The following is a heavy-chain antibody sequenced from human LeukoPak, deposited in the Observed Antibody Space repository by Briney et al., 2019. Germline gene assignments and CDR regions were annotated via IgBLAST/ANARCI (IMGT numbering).Heavy chain of an antibody. CDR1: GYTFTSYY. CDR3: ARVATMVRENYYYYMDV. J-gene: IGHJ6*03. CDR2: ISAYNGNT. Sequence: ASVKVSCKASGYTFTSYYMHWVRQAPGQGLEWMGWISAYNGNTNYAQKLQGRVTMTTDTSTSTAYMELRSLRSDDTAVYYCARVATMVRENYYYYMDVWGKGTTVTISS. D-gene: IGHD3-10*01. V-gene: IGHV1-18*04.